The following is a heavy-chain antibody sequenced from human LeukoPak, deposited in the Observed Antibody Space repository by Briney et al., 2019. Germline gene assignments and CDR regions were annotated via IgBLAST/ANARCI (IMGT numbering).Heavy chain of an antibody. CDR2: TWYDGSNE. V-gene: IGHV3-33*06. Sequence: PGGPLRLSCAASGFTFSRNGMHWVRQAPGKGLEWVAVTWYDGSNEYYADSVKGRFTVSRDNSKNTMYLQMNSLRAEDTAVYYCAKDRDYIMGIVDYWGQGTLVTVSS. CDR1: GFTFSRNG. D-gene: IGHD4/OR15-4a*01. CDR3: AKDRDYIMGIVDY. J-gene: IGHJ4*02.